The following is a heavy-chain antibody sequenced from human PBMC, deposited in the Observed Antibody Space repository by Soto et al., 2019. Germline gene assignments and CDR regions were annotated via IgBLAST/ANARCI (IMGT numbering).Heavy chain of an antibody. CDR1: GYAFTSYG. CDR2: IAPHSGRT. D-gene: IGHD3-10*01. V-gene: IGHV1-18*04. J-gene: IGHJ4*02. CDR3: ARAATGSYHSAY. Sequence: QVQLVQSGPEVKKPGASVRVSCMTSGYAFTSYGVNWVRQFPGQGLEWMGWIAPHSGRTTYLPKFQGRVTITADPSTNTAYMELTSLSSDDTGIYFCARAATGSYHSAYWGQGTVVTVSA.